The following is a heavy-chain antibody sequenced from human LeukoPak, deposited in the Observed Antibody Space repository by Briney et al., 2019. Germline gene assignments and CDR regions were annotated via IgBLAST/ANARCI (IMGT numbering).Heavy chain of an antibody. J-gene: IGHJ4*02. Sequence: GGSLRLSCAASGFTFSSYAIHWVRQAPGKGLEWVAVISYDGSNKYYADSVKGRFTISRDNSKNTLYLQMNSLRAEDTAVYYCAVYSSRAPQFDYWGQGTLVTVSS. CDR2: ISYDGSNK. CDR3: AVYSSRAPQFDY. CDR1: GFTFSSYA. V-gene: IGHV3-30-3*01. D-gene: IGHD6-13*01.